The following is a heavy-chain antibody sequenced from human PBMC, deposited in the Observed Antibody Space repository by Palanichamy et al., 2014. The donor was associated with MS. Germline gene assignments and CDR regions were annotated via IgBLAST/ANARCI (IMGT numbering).Heavy chain of an antibody. V-gene: IGHV1-69*02. CDR1: GGTFSSYT. J-gene: IGHJ6*02. Sequence: QVQLVQSGAEVKKPGSSVKVSCKASGGTFSSYTISWVRQAPGQGLEWMGRIIPILGIANYAQKFPSRVTITADKSTSTAYMELSSLRSEDTAVYYCAGSSKGIQLWLNYYGMDVWGQGTTVTVSS. CDR3: AGSSKGIQLWLNYYGMDV. CDR2: IIPILGIA. D-gene: IGHD5-18*01.